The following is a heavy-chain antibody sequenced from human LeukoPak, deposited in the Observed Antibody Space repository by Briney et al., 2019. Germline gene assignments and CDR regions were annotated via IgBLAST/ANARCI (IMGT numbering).Heavy chain of an antibody. CDR1: GGSISSGDYY. CDR3: ARDRVVDGYIYYYYGMDV. D-gene: IGHD5-24*01. J-gene: IGHJ6*02. V-gene: IGHV4-30-4*01. Sequence: PSQTLSLTCTVSGGSISSGDYYWSWIRQPPGKGLEWIGYIYYSGSTYYNPSLKSRVTISVDTSKNQFSLKLSSVTAADTAVYYCARDRVVDGYIYYYYGMDVWGQGTTVTVSS. CDR2: IYYSGST.